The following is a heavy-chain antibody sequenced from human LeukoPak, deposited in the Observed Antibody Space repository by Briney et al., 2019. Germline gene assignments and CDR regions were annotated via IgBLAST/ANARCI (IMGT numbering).Heavy chain of an antibody. V-gene: IGHV3-21*01. J-gene: IGHJ4*02. CDR1: GFTFSTYS. Sequence: KTGGSLRLSCAASGFTFSTYSMNWVRQAPGKGLEWVSSISNSSSYIYYADSVKGRFTISRDNAKNSLYLQMDSLRAEDTAVYYCAGLWFGDRPPFDHWGQGTLVTVSS. D-gene: IGHD3-10*01. CDR2: ISNSSSYI. CDR3: AGLWFGDRPPFDH.